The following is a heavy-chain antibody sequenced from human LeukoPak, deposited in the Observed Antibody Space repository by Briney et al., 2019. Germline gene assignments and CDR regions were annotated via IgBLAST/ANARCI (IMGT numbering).Heavy chain of an antibody. V-gene: IGHV3-64*04. CDR2: ISSNGFST. D-gene: IGHD2-2*01. CDR3: ARGGYCSSSSCYYGWFEP. Sequence: GGSLRLSCSASGFTFSSYAMHWVRQAPGKGLEYVSTISSNGFSTYYADSVKGRFTISRDNSKNTFYLQMNSLRAEDTAAYYCARGGYCSSSSCYYGWFEPWGQGTLVTVSS. CDR1: GFTFSSYA. J-gene: IGHJ5*02.